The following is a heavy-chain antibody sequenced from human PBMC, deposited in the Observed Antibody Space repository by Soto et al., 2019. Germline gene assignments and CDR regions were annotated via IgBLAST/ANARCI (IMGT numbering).Heavy chain of an antibody. V-gene: IGHV5-51*01. J-gene: IGHJ4*02. Sequence: PGESLKISCKGSGYTFTTYWIGWVRQMPGKGLEWMGIINPGDSATRYSPSLQGQVTISADKSISTAYLQWRSLKASDTAMYYCARRHFWSAYYPFDYWGQGTLVTAPQ. CDR1: GYTFTTYW. CDR3: ARRHFWSAYYPFDY. CDR2: INPGDSAT. D-gene: IGHD3-3*01.